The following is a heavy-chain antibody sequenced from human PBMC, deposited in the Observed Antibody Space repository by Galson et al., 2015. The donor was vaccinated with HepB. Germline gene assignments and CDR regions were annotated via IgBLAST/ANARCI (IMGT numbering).Heavy chain of an antibody. CDR3: ARDGDYGGGS. CDR1: GFTFTDYG. V-gene: IGHV1-18*01. CDR2: ISGYNGDT. J-gene: IGHJ5*02. D-gene: IGHD4-23*01. Sequence: SVKVSCKASGFTFTDYGINWVRQAPGQGFEWMGWISGYNGDTIYAQSLQGRIIMTTDTSTSTAYMELSRLSSDDTAVYYCARDGDYGGGSWGQGTLVIVSS.